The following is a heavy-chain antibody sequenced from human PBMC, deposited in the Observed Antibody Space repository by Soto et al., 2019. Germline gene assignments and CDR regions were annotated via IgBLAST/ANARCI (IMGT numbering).Heavy chain of an antibody. J-gene: IGHJ4*02. Sequence: QVQLQESGPGLVKPSDTLSLTCAVSGYSISSSNWWGWIRQPPGKGLEWIGYIYYSGTTYYNPSPQXLXPXPXXPSKNQFSLKLPSVTAVDTAVYYCARREIQGPIDYWGQGTLVTVSS. CDR2: IYYSGTT. CDR3: ARREIQGPIDY. CDR1: GYSISSSNW. D-gene: IGHD1-26*01. V-gene: IGHV4-28*01.